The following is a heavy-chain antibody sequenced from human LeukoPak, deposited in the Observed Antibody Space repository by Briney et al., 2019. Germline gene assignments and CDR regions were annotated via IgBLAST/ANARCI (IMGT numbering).Heavy chain of an antibody. D-gene: IGHD5-18*01. V-gene: IGHV3-23*01. CDR3: ARGVDTAMAFDY. CDR2: ISGSGGST. CDR1: GFTFSSYG. J-gene: IGHJ4*02. Sequence: GGSLRLSCAASGFTFSSYGMSWVRQAPGKGLEWVSAISGSGGSTYYADSVKGRFTISRDNSKNTLYLQMNSLRAEDTAVYYCARGVDTAMAFDYWGQGTLVTVSS.